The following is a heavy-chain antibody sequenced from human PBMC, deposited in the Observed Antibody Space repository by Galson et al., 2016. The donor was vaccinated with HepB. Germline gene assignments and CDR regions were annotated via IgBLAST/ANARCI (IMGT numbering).Heavy chain of an antibody. CDR3: TTGEAIVGAAYMRDAFDI. V-gene: IGHV3-73*01. Sequence: SLRLSCAASGFTFSDSAMHWVRQASGKGLEWVGRIRSKANSYATAYGASVKGRFTIPRDDSENTAYLTMNSLKAEDTAVYYCTTGEAIVGAAYMRDAFDIWGPGTMVTVSS. CDR1: GFTFSDSA. J-gene: IGHJ3*02. D-gene: IGHD2-15*01. CDR2: IRSKANSYAT.